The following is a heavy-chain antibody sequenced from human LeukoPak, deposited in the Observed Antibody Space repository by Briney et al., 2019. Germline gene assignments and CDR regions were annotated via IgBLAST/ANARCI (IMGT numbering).Heavy chain of an antibody. CDR2: INPNSGGT. D-gene: IGHD2-2*01. V-gene: IGHV1-2*02. CDR3: ARDGCSSTSRSPEGNYFDY. CDR1: GYTFTGYY. Sequence: VASVKVSCKASGYTFTGYYMHWVRQAPGQGLEWMGWINPNSGGTNYAQKFQGRVTMTRDTSISTAYMELSRLRSDDTAVYYCARDGCSSTSRSPEGNYFDYWGQGTLVTVSS. J-gene: IGHJ4*02.